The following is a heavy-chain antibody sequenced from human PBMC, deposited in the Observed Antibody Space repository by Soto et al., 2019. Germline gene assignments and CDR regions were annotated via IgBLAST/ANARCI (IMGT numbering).Heavy chain of an antibody. D-gene: IGHD3-10*01. J-gene: IGHJ6*02. Sequence: PSQTLSLTCAISGDSVSSNRAAWNWIRQSQSRELEWLGKTYYSSKWYNDYAVSMKSRITINQDTSKNQFSLKLSSVTAADTAVYYCARVLGELSNRGGYYYYYYGMDVWGQGTTVTVSS. CDR3: ARVLGELSNRGGYYYYYYGMDV. CDR2: TYYSSKWYN. V-gene: IGHV6-1*01. CDR1: GDSVSSNRAA.